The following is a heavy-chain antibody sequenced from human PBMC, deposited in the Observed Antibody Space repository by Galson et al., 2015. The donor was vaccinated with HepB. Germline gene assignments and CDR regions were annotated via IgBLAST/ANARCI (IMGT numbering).Heavy chain of an antibody. CDR1: GGDVSSGDYY. D-gene: IGHD2-8*01. CDR3: ARESGDCASGTCPNPTNWFDP. V-gene: IGHV4-30-4*01. Sequence: TLSLTCSVSGGDVSSGDYYWSWIRQAPGKGLEWIAYIYYSGSTYYNPSLQTRTTLSIQRSRNQFSLKWTSVTAADTAEYYCARESGDCASGTCPNPTNWFDPWGQGILVTVSS. CDR2: IYYSGST. J-gene: IGHJ5*02.